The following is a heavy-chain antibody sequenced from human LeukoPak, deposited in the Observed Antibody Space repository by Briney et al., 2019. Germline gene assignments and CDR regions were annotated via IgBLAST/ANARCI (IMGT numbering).Heavy chain of an antibody. Sequence: GGSLRLSCAASGFTFSSYAMSWVRQAPGKGLEWVSAISGSGGSTYYADSVKGRFTISRDNSKNTLYLQMNSLRAEDTAVYYCANYRGLRFLEWPPPRGHYFDYWGQGTLVTVSS. CDR2: ISGSGGST. J-gene: IGHJ4*02. V-gene: IGHV3-23*01. CDR1: GFTFSSYA. D-gene: IGHD3-3*01. CDR3: ANYRGLRFLEWPPPRGHYFDY.